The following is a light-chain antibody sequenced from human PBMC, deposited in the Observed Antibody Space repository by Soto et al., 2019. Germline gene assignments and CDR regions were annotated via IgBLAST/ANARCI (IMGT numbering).Light chain of an antibody. V-gene: IGKV1-39*01. CDR2: TAA. CDR3: QHSYSPPYT. Sequence: IHMTQSPSSLSASVGDRVTITCRASQRITTYLNWYQQKPGKAPKLLISTAATLQGGVPSRFTGSRSGTDFTLTISTPQPENFATYFCQHSYSPPYTFGQGTKLEIK. CDR1: QRITTY. J-gene: IGKJ2*01.